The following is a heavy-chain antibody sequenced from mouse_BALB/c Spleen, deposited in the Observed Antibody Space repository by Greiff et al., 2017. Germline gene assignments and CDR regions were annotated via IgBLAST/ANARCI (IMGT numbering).Heavy chain of an antibody. CDR2: IYPYNGGT. Sequence: VQLQQSGPELVKPGASVKVSCKASGYSFTDYNMYWVKQSHGKSLEWIGYIYPYNGGTSYNQKFKGKATLTVDQSSSTAFMHLNSLTYEDSAVYYSARLGRYDPFAYWGQGTLVTVAA. J-gene: IGHJ3*01. CDR1: GYSFTDYN. V-gene: IGHV1S135*01. D-gene: IGHD2-14*01. CDR3: ARLGRYDPFAY.